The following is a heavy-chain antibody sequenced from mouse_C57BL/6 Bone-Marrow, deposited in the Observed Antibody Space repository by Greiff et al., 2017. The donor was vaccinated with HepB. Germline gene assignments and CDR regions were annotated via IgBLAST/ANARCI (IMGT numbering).Heavy chain of an antibody. CDR2: IYPGDGDT. CDR3: ASEEIYYDNY. CDR1: GYAFSSSW. D-gene: IGHD2-4*01. Sequence: QVQLQQSGPELVKPGASVKISCKASGYAFSSSWMNWVKQRPGKGLEWIGRIYPGDGDTNYNGKFKGKATLTADKSSSTAYMQLSSLTSEDSAVYFCASEEIYYDNYWGQGTTLTVSS. J-gene: IGHJ2*01. V-gene: IGHV1-82*01.